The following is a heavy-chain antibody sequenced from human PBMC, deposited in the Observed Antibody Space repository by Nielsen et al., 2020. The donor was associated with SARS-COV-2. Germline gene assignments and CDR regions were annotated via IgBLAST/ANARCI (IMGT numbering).Heavy chain of an antibody. CDR2: IIPIFGTA. J-gene: IGHJ3*02. CDR1: GGTFSSYA. V-gene: IGHV1-69*05. CDR3: ARVSYDSSGYPRAFDI. D-gene: IGHD3-22*01. Sequence: SVKVSCKASGGTFSSYAISWVRQAPGQGLEWMGGIIPIFGTANYAQKLQGRVTMTTDTSTSTAYMELRSLRSDDTAAYYCARVSYDSSGYPRAFDIWGQGTMVTVSS.